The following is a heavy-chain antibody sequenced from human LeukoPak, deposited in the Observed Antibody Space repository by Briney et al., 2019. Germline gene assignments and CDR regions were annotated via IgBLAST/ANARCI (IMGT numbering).Heavy chain of an antibody. CDR3: ARDHVYGGADY. D-gene: IGHD5/OR15-5a*01. V-gene: IGHV3-43*02. J-gene: IGHJ4*02. CDR2: TSGDGITT. CDR1: GFTFHNYA. Sequence: GGSLRLSCAASGFTFHNYAIHWVRHAPGKGLEWVSLTSGDGITTYFADSVKGRFTISRVNSKSSLFLQMNSLRTEDTALYYCARDHVYGGADYWGQGTLVTVSS.